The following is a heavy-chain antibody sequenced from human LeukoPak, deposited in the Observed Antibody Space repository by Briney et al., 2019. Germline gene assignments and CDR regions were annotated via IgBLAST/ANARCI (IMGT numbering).Heavy chain of an antibody. Sequence: GGSLSLSCEASGFTLSSYWMNWVRQVPGKGLVWVSRINGDGSSTTYADAVKGRFTISRDNAKNTLYLQMSSLRAEDTAVYYCARRGLVPAFDIWGQGTMVTVAS. V-gene: IGHV3-74*01. CDR2: INGDGSST. CDR1: GFTLSSYW. CDR3: ARRGLVPAFDI. D-gene: IGHD2-2*01. J-gene: IGHJ3*02.